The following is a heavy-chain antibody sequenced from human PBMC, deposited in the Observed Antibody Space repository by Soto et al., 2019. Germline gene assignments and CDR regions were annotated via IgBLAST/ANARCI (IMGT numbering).Heavy chain of an antibody. Sequence: GGSLRLSCAASGFTVSSYHMSWVRQAPGKGLEWVSIIYSAGSADFADSVKGRFTISRDNSKSTLYLQMNSLRVEDTAIYYCAKGGYTYGYYYYGMDVWGQGTTVTVSS. CDR1: GFTVSSYH. D-gene: IGHD5-18*01. CDR2: IYSAGSA. V-gene: IGHV3-66*01. CDR3: AKGGYTYGYYYYGMDV. J-gene: IGHJ6*02.